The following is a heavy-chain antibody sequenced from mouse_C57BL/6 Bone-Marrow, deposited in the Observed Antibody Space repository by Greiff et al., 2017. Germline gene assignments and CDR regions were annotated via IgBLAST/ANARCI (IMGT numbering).Heavy chain of an antibody. V-gene: IGHV1-82*01. CDR3: ARLLRPWYFDV. CDR2: IYPGDGDT. D-gene: IGHD1-2*01. CDR1: GYAFSSSW. J-gene: IGHJ1*03. Sequence: VQLQQSGPELVKPGASVKISCKASGYAFSSSWMNWVKQRPGKGLEWIGRIYPGDGDTNYNGKFKGKATLTADKSSSTAYIQLSSLTSEDSAVYFCARLLRPWYFDVWGTGTTVTVSS.